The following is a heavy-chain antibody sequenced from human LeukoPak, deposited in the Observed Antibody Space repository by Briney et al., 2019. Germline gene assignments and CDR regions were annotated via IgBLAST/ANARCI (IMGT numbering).Heavy chain of an antibody. CDR1: GYTFTTYG. CDR2: ISVNNGGT. CDR3: ASNTGSDGSGYAY. Sequence: ASVKVSCKASGYTFTTYGITWVRQAPRQGLEWMGWISVNNGGTNYAQILQDRVTITTETSTSTAYMELRSLRSDDTAVYYCASNTGSDGSGYAYWGQGTLVTVSS. D-gene: IGHD3-22*01. J-gene: IGHJ4*02. V-gene: IGHV1-18*01.